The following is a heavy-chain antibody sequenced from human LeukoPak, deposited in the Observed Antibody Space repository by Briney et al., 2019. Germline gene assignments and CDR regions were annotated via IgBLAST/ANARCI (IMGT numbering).Heavy chain of an antibody. D-gene: IGHD5-12*01. Sequence: SETLSLTCTVSGGSISSSSYYWGWIRQPPGKGLEWIGSIYYSGSTYYNPSLKSRVTISVDTSKNQFSLKLSSVTAADTAVYYCARVSGYSAYAGDYWGQGTLVTVSS. V-gene: IGHV4-39*07. CDR2: IYYSGST. J-gene: IGHJ4*02. CDR3: ARVSGYSAYAGDY. CDR1: GGSISSSSYY.